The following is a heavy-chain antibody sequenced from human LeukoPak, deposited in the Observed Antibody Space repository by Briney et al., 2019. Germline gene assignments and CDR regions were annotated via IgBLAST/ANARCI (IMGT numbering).Heavy chain of an antibody. CDR2: IKGKTAAGAP. Sequence: KAGGSLRLSCAASGFTFTSAWMSWVCQAPGKGLEWVGRIKGKTAAGAPDYVASVKGRFTISRDDSKNTLFLQMNSLKTEDTAVYYCITGDYDFWSGFYSPNHYFDYWGQGTLVTVSS. J-gene: IGHJ4*02. D-gene: IGHD3-3*01. CDR3: ITGDYDFWSGFYSPNHYFDY. CDR1: GFTFTSAW. V-gene: IGHV3-15*01.